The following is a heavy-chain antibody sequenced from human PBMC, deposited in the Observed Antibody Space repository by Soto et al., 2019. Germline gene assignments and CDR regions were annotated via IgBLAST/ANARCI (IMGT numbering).Heavy chain of an antibody. V-gene: IGHV1-3*01. CDR3: ARGIATGQLDP. J-gene: IGHJ5*02. CDR2: INPDNGKT. CDR1: GYTFTRYT. Sequence: ASVKVSCKSSGYTFTRYTMNWMRQAPGQRLEWMGWINPDNGKTKSSQKFQDRVIITRDTSASTAYMDLSSLRSEDTAVYYCARGIATGQLDPWGQGTLVTVSS. D-gene: IGHD2-15*01.